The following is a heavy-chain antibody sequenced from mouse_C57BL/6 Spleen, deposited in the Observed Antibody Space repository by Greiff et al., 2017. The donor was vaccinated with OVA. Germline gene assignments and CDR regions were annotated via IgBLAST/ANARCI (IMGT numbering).Heavy chain of an antibody. CDR3: ARATGTWYFDY. V-gene: IGHV3-1*01. CDR2: ISYSGST. J-gene: IGHJ2*01. CDR1: GYSITSGYD. Sequence: VQLQQSGPGMVKPSQSLSLTCTVTGYSITSGYDWHWIRHFPGNKLEWMGYISYSGSTNYNPSLKSRISITHDTSKNHFFLKLNSVTTEDTATYYCARATGTWYFDYWGQGTTLTVSS. D-gene: IGHD4-1*02.